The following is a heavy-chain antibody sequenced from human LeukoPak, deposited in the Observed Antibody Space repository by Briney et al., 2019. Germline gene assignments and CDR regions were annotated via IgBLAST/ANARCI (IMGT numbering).Heavy chain of an antibody. CDR2: ISGNNGNT. V-gene: IGHV1-18*01. D-gene: IGHD3-10*01. Sequence: ASVKVSCKASGYTFTSYAISWVRQAPGQGLEWMGWISGNNGNTNYAQKLQGRVTMTTDTSTNTAYMGLRSLRSDDTAVYYCAREGSASSGPNDYWGQGTLVTVSS. CDR3: AREGSASSGPNDY. J-gene: IGHJ4*02. CDR1: GYTFTSYA.